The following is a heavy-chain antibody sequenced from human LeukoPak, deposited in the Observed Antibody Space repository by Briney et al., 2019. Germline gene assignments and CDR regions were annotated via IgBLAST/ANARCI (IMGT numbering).Heavy chain of an antibody. CDR1: GVTVSSHY. J-gene: IGHJ4*02. V-gene: IGHV3-66*04. CDR2: LYSGGNT. D-gene: IGHD1-1*01. CDR3: ARQQVTTSPGY. Sequence: GGSLRLSCAASGVTVSSHYMNWVRQAPGKGLEWVSILYSGGNTYYADSVKGRSTISRDNSKNTLYLQMNSLRAEDTAVYYCARQQVTTSPGYRGQGALVTVSS.